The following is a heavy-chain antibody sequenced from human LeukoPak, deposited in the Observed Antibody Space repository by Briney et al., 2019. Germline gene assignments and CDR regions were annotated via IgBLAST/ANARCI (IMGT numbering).Heavy chain of an antibody. V-gene: IGHV1-69*05. D-gene: IGHD6-19*01. Sequence: GASVKVSCKGSGGTFSSYAISWVRQAPGQGVEWMGRFIPIFGTANYAQNFPGRVTITTAESTSTAYMELSSLRSEDTAVYYCASHQYEWLALWAFDIWGQGTMVTVSS. CDR3: ASHQYEWLALWAFDI. CDR1: GGTFSSYA. CDR2: FIPIFGTA. J-gene: IGHJ3*02.